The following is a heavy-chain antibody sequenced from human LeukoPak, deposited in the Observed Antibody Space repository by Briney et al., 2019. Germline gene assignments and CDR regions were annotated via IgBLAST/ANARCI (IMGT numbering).Heavy chain of an antibody. CDR1: GGSISSYY. J-gene: IGHJ4*02. CDR3: ARGGGPSLYDF. CDR2: INHSGST. Sequence: SETLSLTCTVSGGSISSYYWSWIRQPPGKGLEWIGEINHSGSTNYNPSLKSRVTISVDTSKNQFSLKLSSVTAADTAVYYCARGGGPSLYDFWGQGTLVTVSS. D-gene: IGHD3-3*01. V-gene: IGHV4-34*01.